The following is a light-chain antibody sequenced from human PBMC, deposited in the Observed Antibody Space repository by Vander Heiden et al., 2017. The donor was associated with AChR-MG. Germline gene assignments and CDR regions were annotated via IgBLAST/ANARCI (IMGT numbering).Light chain of an antibody. CDR1: QSLLHSNGYNY. J-gene: IGKJ3*01. V-gene: IGKV2-28*01. Sequence: IVMTQSPLSLPVTPGEPASISCRYSQSLLHSNGYNYLDWYLQKPGQSPQLLIYLGSNRASGVPDRFSGSGSGTDFTLKISRVEAEDVGVYYCRRSLQTRFTFGHGTKVDIK. CDR3: RRSLQTRFT. CDR2: LGS.